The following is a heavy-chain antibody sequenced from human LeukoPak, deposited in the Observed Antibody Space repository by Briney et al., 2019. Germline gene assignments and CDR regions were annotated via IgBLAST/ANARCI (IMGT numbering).Heavy chain of an antibody. Sequence: GGSLRLSCAASGFTFNSYSMNWVRQTPGKGLEWVSSISSSSSYIYYADSVKGRFTISRDNAKNSLYLQMNSLRAEDTAVYYCARAVTAAAGVDYWGQGTLVTVSS. J-gene: IGHJ4*02. CDR1: GFTFNSYS. CDR2: ISSSSSYI. D-gene: IGHD6-13*01. V-gene: IGHV3-21*01. CDR3: ARAVTAAAGVDY.